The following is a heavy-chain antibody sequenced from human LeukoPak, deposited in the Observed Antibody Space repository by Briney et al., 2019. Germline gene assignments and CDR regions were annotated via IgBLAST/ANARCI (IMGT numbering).Heavy chain of an antibody. D-gene: IGHD2-2*03. CDR1: GFTISRSS. J-gene: IGHJ4*02. CDR3: ARVGDRSGNGYSH. V-gene: IGHV3-64*01. CDR2: ISRSGGNT. Sequence: GGSLRLSCAASGFTISRSSMHWVRQAPGKGLEFVSAISRSGGNTYYANSVKGRFTISRDASKNTLYLQVGSLRVEDMAVYYCARVGDRSGNGYSHWGQGTLVTVSS.